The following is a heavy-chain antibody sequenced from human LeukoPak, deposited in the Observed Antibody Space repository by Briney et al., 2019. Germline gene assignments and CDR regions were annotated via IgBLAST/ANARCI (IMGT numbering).Heavy chain of an antibody. V-gene: IGHV4-4*07. CDR3: ARGAAGSLYFDY. CDR1: GGSISSYY. CDR2: IYSSGST. D-gene: IGHD6-13*01. J-gene: IGHJ4*02. Sequence: SETLSLTCTVSGGSISSYYWSWIRQPAGKGLEWIGRIYSSGSTNYNPSLKSRVTMSVDTSKNQFSLKLNSVTAADTAVYYCARGAAGSLYFDYWGQGTLVTVSS.